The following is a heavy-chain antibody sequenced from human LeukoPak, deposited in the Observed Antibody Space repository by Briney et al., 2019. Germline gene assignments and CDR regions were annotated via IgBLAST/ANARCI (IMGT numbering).Heavy chain of an antibody. CDR2: MYGGSGT. J-gene: IGHJ6*03. CDR3: ARGAHGSGSYYKYYYMDL. CDR1: GFTVSSNY. D-gene: IGHD3-10*01. V-gene: IGHV3-53*01. Sequence: GGSLRLSCAASGFTVSSNYMSWVRQAPGRGLEGVLVMYGGSGTYYADSVMCRLTIFRDNSKNTLYLRMNSLRPEDTSVYYCARGAHGSGSYYKYYYMDLWGKGTTVTISS.